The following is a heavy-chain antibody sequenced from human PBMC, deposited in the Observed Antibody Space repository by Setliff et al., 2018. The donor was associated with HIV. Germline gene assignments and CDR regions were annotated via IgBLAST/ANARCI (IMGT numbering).Heavy chain of an antibody. CDR2: IVGGASST. J-gene: IGHJ6*02. V-gene: IGHV3-23*01. Sequence: PGGSLRLSCAGSGFILSEYTISWVRQTPGKGLEWVSAIVGGASSTVYADSVKGRFTISRDNSKNTVYLEMDRPRAEDTAVYYCVRGRNRNYVVYGMDVWGQGTTVTVSS. CDR1: GFILSEYT. D-gene: IGHD1-7*01. CDR3: VRGRNRNYVVYGMDV.